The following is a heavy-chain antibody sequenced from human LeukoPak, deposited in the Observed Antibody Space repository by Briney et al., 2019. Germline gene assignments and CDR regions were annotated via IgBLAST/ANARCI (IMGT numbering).Heavy chain of an antibody. J-gene: IGHJ5*02. V-gene: IGHV3-21*04. CDR1: GFTFSSYS. CDR2: ISSSSSYV. Sequence: GGSLRLSCAASGFTFSSYSMNWVRQAPGKGLEWVSSISSSSSYVYYADSVKGRFTISRDNAKNSLYLQMNSLRAEDTAVYYCAKESTLNYNWFDPWGQGTLVTVSS. D-gene: IGHD5/OR15-5a*01. CDR3: AKESTLNYNWFDP.